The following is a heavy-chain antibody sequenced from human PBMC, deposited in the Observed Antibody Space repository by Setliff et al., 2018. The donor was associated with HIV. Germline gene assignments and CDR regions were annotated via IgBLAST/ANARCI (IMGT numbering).Heavy chain of an antibody. Sequence: PGGSLRLSCAASGFTFSRYWMTWVRQAPGKGLEWVANIKQDGTAMYHVDSVKGRFTISRDNAKNSLYLQMNSLRAEDTAVYYCARGGTYDILTGYYHRYFDYWGQGTLVTVSS. CDR3: ARGGTYDILTGYYHRYFDY. J-gene: IGHJ4*02. V-gene: IGHV3-7*01. D-gene: IGHD3-9*01. CDR1: GFTFSRYW. CDR2: IKQDGTAM.